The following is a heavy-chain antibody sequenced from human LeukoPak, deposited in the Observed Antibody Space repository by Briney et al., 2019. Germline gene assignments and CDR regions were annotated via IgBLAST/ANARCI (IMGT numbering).Heavy chain of an antibody. Sequence: ASVKVSCKASGYTFTGYYMHWVRQAPGQGLEWMGWINPNSGGTNYAQKFQGRVTMTRDTSISTAYMELSRLRSDDTAVYYCARGVSGTYYYYMDVWGKGTTVTVSS. CDR1: GYTFTGYY. J-gene: IGHJ6*03. V-gene: IGHV1-2*02. CDR3: ARGVSGTYYYYMDV. D-gene: IGHD6-19*01. CDR2: INPNSGGT.